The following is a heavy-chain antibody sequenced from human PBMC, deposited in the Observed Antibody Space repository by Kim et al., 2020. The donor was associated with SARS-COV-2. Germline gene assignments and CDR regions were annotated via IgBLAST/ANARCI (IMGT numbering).Heavy chain of an antibody. V-gene: IGHV3-21*01. Sequence: GGSLRLSCAASGFTFSSYSMNWVRQAPGKGLEWVSSISSSSSYIYYADSVKGRFTISRDNAKNSLYLQMNSLRAEDTAVNYCARCSSTSCYIPAFDIWGQGTMVTVSS. CDR1: GFTFSSYS. CDR3: ARCSSTSCYIPAFDI. D-gene: IGHD2-2*02. CDR2: ISSSSSYI. J-gene: IGHJ3*02.